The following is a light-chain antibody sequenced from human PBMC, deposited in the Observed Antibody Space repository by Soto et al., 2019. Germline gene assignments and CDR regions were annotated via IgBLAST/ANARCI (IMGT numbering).Light chain of an antibody. CDR1: QSVDSSF. Sequence: EIVLTQSPGSLSLSPGERATLSCRASQSVDSSFFAWYQQKPGQAPRLLIYGASNRATGIPDRFSGSGSGTDFPLPISSLEPEDFAVYYCQQYVSSVTFGQGTKVEIK. CDR3: QQYVSSVT. V-gene: IGKV3-20*01. CDR2: GAS. J-gene: IGKJ1*01.